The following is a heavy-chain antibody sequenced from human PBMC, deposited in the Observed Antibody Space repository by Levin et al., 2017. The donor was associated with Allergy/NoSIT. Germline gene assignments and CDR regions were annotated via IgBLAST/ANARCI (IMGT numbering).Heavy chain of an antibody. J-gene: IGHJ6*02. CDR2: ITWNGVPI. Sequence: QTGESLKISCVASGFTFKDYAIHWVRQAPGKGLEWVSGITWNGVPINYADSVKGRFTISRDIPKNSVFLQMNSLRPDDTALYYCAQTSLSLAEQIGEFYYGLDVWGQGTTVTVSS. V-gene: IGHV3-9*01. D-gene: IGHD2-21*01. CDR3: AQTSLSLAEQIGEFYYGLDV. CDR1: GFTFKDYA.